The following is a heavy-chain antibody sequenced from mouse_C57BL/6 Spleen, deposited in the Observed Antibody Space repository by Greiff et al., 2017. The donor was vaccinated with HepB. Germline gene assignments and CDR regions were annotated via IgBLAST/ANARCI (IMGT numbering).Heavy chain of an antibody. J-gene: IGHJ2*01. CDR2: IHPNSGST. V-gene: IGHV1-64*01. D-gene: IGHD1-1*01. Sequence: VQLQQPGAELVKPGASVKLSCKASGYTFTSYWMPWVKQRPGQGLEWIGMIHPNSGSTNYNEKFKSKATLTVDKSSSTAYMQLSSLTSEDSAVYYCARVNYGSSPDYWGQGTTLTVSS. CDR3: ARVNYGSSPDY. CDR1: GYTFTSYW.